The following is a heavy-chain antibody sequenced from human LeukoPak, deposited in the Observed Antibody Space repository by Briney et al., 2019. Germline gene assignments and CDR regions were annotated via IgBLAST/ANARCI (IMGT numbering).Heavy chain of an antibody. CDR3: ARRYFDWFLGAGGSLDI. J-gene: IGHJ3*02. CDR1: GFTFRSYR. Sequence: GGSLRLSCAGSGFTFRSYRMHWVRQAPGKGLEWVANIKQDGGVKYYVDSVKGRFTISRDNANDSVYLQMKSLRGEDTAVYYCARRYFDWFLGAGGSLDIWGQGTMVTVSS. V-gene: IGHV3-7*01. CDR2: IKQDGGVK. D-gene: IGHD3-9*01.